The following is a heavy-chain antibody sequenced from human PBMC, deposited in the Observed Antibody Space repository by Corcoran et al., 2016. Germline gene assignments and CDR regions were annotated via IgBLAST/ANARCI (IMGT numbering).Heavy chain of an antibody. CDR2: IWYDGSNK. CDR1: GFTFSSYG. D-gene: IGHD2-2*01. V-gene: IGHV3-33*01. J-gene: IGHJ6*02. Sequence: QVQLVESGGGVFQPGRSLRLSCAASGFTFSSYGMHWVRQAPGKGLEWVAVIWYDGSNKYYADSVKGRFTISRDNSKNTLYLQMNSLRAEDTAVYYCARGLIPAAGYYDYYYGMDVWGQGTTVTVSS. CDR3: ARGLIPAAGYYDYYYGMDV.